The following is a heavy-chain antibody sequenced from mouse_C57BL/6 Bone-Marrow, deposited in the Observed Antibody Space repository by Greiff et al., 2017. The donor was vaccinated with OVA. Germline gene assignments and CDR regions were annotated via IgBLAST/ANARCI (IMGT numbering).Heavy chain of an antibody. D-gene: IGHD2-3*01. V-gene: IGHV1-50*01. CDR3: LMGDGYFGFAY. CDR1: GYTFTSYW. J-gene: IGHJ3*01. Sequence: QVQLKQPGAELVKPGASVKLSCKASGYTFTSYWMQWVKQRPGQGLEWIGEIDPSDSYTNYNQKFKGKATLTVDTSSSTAYMQLSSLTSEDSAVYYCLMGDGYFGFAYWGQGTLVTVSA. CDR2: IDPSDSYT.